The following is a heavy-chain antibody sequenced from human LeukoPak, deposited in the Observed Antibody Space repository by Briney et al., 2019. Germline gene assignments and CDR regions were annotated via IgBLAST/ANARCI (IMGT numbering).Heavy chain of an antibody. CDR1: GYTFTSYA. D-gene: IGHD2-2*01. CDR3: ARGPSWGLRGQRGNAFDI. CDR2: INAGNGNT. Sequence: GASVKVSCKASGYTFTSYAMHWVRQAPGQRLEWMGWINAGNGNTKYSQKFQGRVTITADESTSTAYMELSSLRSEDTAVYYCARGPSWGLRGQRGNAFDIWGQGTMVTVSS. V-gene: IGHV1-3*01. J-gene: IGHJ3*02.